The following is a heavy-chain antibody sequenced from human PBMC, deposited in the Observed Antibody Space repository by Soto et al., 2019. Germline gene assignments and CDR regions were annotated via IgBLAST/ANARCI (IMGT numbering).Heavy chain of an antibody. CDR2: ISAYNGNT. V-gene: IGHV1-18*04. D-gene: IGHD5-18*01. J-gene: IGHJ4*02. Sequence: QVQLVQSGAEVKKPGASVKVSCKASGYTFTSYGISWVRQAPGQGLEWMGWISAYNGNTNYAQKLQGRVTMTTDTSTSTASMELRSLRSDDTSVYYCARGLGWGYSDGPPRMYYFAYWGQGTLVTVSS. CDR3: ARGLGWGYSDGPPRMYYFAY. CDR1: GYTFTSYG.